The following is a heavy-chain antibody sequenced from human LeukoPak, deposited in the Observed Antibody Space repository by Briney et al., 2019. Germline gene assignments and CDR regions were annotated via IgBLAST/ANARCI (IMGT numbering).Heavy chain of an antibody. V-gene: IGHV4-39*01. J-gene: IGHJ4*02. CDR2: IDYSVNT. Sequence: KTSETLSLTCTVSGVSISSISYYWGWIRQPPGRRLEWIGSIDYSVNTQYNPSLKSQVTISVDTSKNQFSLKLSSVTAADTAVYYCARLSSGRFGENNPFDYWGQGTLVTVSS. CDR3: ARLSSGRFGENNPFDY. D-gene: IGHD3-10*01. CDR1: GVSISSISYY.